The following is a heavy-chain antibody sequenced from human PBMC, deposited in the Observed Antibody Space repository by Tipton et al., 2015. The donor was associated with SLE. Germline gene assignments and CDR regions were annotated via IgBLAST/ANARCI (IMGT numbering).Heavy chain of an antibody. J-gene: IGHJ4*02. D-gene: IGHD3-9*01. Sequence: TLSLTCTVSGGSINNYYWSLIRQTPGRGLEWIGYIWYTGSTDYNPSLKSRVSIAADTSKKQFSLRLSSVTTADTAVYFCAGELTGYSYWGQGTLVTVSS. CDR1: GGSINNYY. V-gene: IGHV4-59*01. CDR2: IWYTGST. CDR3: AGELTGYSY.